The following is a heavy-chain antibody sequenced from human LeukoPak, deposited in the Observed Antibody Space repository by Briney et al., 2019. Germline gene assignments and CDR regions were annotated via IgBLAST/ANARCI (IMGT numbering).Heavy chain of an antibody. CDR2: IYHSGST. Sequence: SETLSLTCTVSGGSISSHYWAWLRQPPGKGLEWIGYIYHSGSTYYNPSLKSRVTISVDRSKNQFSLKLSSVTAADTAVYYCARVATVDIVATYFDYWGQGTLVTVSS. J-gene: IGHJ4*02. CDR3: ARVATVDIVATYFDY. V-gene: IGHV4-59*11. CDR1: GGSISSHY. D-gene: IGHD5-12*01.